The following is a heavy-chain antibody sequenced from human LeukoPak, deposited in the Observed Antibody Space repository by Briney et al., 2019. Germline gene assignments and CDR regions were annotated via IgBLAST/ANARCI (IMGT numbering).Heavy chain of an antibody. J-gene: IGHJ4*01. CDR2: ISPSGSTI. Sequence: PGGCLRLSCAASGFSFSDYSMNGVRQAPGKGLEWLSYISPSGSTIYYADSVRGRFTISRDNPKNSLYLQMGSLRDGDTAVYYCARDQVPFDYWGHGTLVTVSS. CDR1: GFSFSDYS. V-gene: IGHV3-48*02. CDR3: ARDQVPFDY.